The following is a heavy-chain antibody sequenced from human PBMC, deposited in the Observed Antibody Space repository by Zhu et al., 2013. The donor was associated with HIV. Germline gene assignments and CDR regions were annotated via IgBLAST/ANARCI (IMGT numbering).Heavy chain of an antibody. J-gene: IGHJ4*02. Sequence: QVQLQQWGAGLLKPSETLSLTCAVYGGSFSGYYWSWIRQPPGKGLEWIGEINHSGSTNYNPSLKSRVTISVDTSKNQFSLKLSSVTAADTAVYYCARHSGNYHLAGLGDWGQGALVTVSA. CDR3: ARHSGNYHLAGLGD. D-gene: IGHD3-16*02. CDR2: INHSGST. CDR1: GGSFSGYY. V-gene: IGHV4-34*01.